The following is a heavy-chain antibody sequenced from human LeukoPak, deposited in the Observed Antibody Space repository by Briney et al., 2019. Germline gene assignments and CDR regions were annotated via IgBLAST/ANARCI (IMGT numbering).Heavy chain of an antibody. J-gene: IGHJ5*02. V-gene: IGHV4-59*01. D-gene: IGHD1-26*01. CDR3: ARAFSGSYFWFDP. Sequence: SETLSLTCTVSGGSISDFYWSWFRQPPGKGLEWIGYIYYSGSTDYNPSLKSRVTISLDTSKNQFSLKLRSVTAADTAVYYCARAFSGSYFWFDPWGQGTLVTASS. CDR1: GGSISDFY. CDR2: IYYSGST.